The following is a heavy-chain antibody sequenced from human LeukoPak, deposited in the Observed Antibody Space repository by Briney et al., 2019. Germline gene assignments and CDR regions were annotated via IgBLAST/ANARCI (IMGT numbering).Heavy chain of an antibody. CDR3: ARDYDFWSGYYFSGGYGMDV. J-gene: IGHJ6*02. Sequence: GGSLRLSCVASGFTFRTYWMQWVRQAPGEGLVWVSHINSDGTDTTYADAVKGRFITSRDNTKNTLYLQMNSLRAEDTAVYYCARDYDFWSGYYFSGGYGMDVWGQGTTVTVSS. V-gene: IGHV3-74*03. D-gene: IGHD3-3*01. CDR1: GFTFRTYW. CDR2: INSDGTDT.